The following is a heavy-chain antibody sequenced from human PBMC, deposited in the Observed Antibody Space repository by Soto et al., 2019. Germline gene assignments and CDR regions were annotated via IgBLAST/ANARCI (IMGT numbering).Heavy chain of an antibody. V-gene: IGHV5-51*01. CDR1: GYKVTSYW. Sequence: XESLTISCRTSGYKVTSYWIAWVRQMPGKGLEWMGIIFPSDSDTRYSPSFQGQVTISADRSTSTVFLQWASLKASDTAVYFCARKDKSGYFNWFDPWGQGTLVTVSS. CDR3: ARKDKSGYFNWFDP. J-gene: IGHJ5*02. D-gene: IGHD3-22*01. CDR2: IFPSDSDT.